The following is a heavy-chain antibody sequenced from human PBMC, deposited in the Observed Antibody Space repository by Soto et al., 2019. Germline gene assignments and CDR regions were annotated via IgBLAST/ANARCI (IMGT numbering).Heavy chain of an antibody. V-gene: IGHV2-5*02. CDR2: IYWDDDK. J-gene: IGHJ3*02. D-gene: IGHD6-13*01. Sequence: QITLKESGPTLVKPTQTLTLTCTFSGFSLSTSGVGVGWIRQPPGKALECLALIYWDDDKRYSPSLKSRLTITKDTAKIQVVLTMTNMDPVDTATYYCAHFWYSSFSPSLTSDAFDIWGQGTMVTVSS. CDR1: GFSLSTSGVG. CDR3: AHFWYSSFSPSLTSDAFDI.